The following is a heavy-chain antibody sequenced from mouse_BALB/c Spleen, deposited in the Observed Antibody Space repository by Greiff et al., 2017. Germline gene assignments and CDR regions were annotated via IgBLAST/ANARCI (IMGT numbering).Heavy chain of an antibody. Sequence: QVQLQQSGAELVRPGTSVKVSCKASGYAFTNYLIEWVKQRPGQGLEWIGVINPGSGGTNYNEKFKGKATLTADQSSSTAYMQLSSLTSDDSAVYFCARSYYGYRYFDVWGAGTTVTVSS. CDR2: INPGSGGT. J-gene: IGHJ1*01. CDR3: ARSYYGYRYFDV. D-gene: IGHD1-1*01. CDR1: GYAFTNYL. V-gene: IGHV1-54*01.